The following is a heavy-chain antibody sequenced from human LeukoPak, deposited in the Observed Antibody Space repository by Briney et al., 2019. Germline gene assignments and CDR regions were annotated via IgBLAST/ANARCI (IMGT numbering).Heavy chain of an antibody. Sequence: ASVKVSCKVSGYTLTELSMHWVRQAPGKGLEWMGGFDPEDGETIYAQKFQGRVTMTEDTSTDTAYMELSSLRSEDTAVYYCATARLYSGSTHTFDYWGQGTLVTVSS. CDR2: FDPEDGET. CDR3: ATARLYSGSTHTFDY. V-gene: IGHV1-24*01. CDR1: GYTLTELS. D-gene: IGHD1-26*01. J-gene: IGHJ4*02.